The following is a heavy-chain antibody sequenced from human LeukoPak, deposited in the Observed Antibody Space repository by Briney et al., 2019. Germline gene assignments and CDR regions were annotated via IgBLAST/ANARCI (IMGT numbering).Heavy chain of an antibody. CDR3: ARLLDGYNYGDY. CDR1: GGSISSSSYY. CDR2: TYYSGST. Sequence: SETLSLTCTVSGGSISSSSYYWGWIRQPAGKGLQWIGSTYYSGSTYYNPSVKSRVTISVDTSNNQFSLKLSSVTAADTAVYYCARLLDGYNYGDYWGQGTLVTVSS. V-gene: IGHV4-39*01. D-gene: IGHD5-24*01. J-gene: IGHJ4*02.